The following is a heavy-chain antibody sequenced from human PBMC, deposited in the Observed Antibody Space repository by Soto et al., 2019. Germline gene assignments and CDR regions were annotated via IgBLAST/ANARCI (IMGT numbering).Heavy chain of an antibody. CDR1: GFTFSNAW. CDR3: TTDVTRCSSTRCYIGFGY. J-gene: IGHJ4*02. Sequence: GGSLRLSCAASGFTFSNAWMSWVRQAPGKGLEWVGRIKSKTDGGTTEYAAPVKGRFTISRDDSKNTLYLQMNSRKTEDIAVYYCTTDVTRCSSTRCYIGFGYWGQGTLVTVSS. D-gene: IGHD2-2*02. CDR2: IKSKTDGGTT. V-gene: IGHV3-15*01.